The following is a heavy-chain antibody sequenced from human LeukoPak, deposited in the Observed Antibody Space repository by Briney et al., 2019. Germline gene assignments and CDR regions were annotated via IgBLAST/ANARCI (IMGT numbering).Heavy chain of an antibody. CDR2: INAGNGNT. Sequence: ASVKVSCKASGYTFTSYAMHWERQAPGQRLEWMGWINAGNGNTKYSQKSQGRVTITRDTSASTVYMELSSLRSEDTAVYYCARAALSFRYFDWLFPHTSYYYYYGMDVWGQGTTVTVSS. CDR1: GYTFTSYA. D-gene: IGHD3-9*01. CDR3: ARAALSFRYFDWLFPHTSYYYYYGMDV. V-gene: IGHV1-3*01. J-gene: IGHJ6*02.